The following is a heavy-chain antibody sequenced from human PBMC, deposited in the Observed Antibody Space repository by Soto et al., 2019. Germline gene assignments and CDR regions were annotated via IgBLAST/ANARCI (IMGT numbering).Heavy chain of an antibody. CDR1: GFTFSSFG. J-gene: IGHJ3*02. CDR3: ARDRHFRGGPDDI. CDR2: IWHDGTFT. D-gene: IGHD3-3*02. V-gene: IGHV3-33*01. Sequence: QVQLVESGGGVVQSGRSPRLSCAASGFTFSSFGMHWVRQAPGKGLEWVALIWHDGTFTHYADSVKGRFTISRDNSKNMLYLQMNNLRADDTAVYYCARDRHFRGGPDDIWGQGTMVTVSS.